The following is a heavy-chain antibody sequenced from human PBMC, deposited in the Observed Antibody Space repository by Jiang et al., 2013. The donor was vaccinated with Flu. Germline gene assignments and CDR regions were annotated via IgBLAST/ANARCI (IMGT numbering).Heavy chain of an antibody. CDR3: AARDSYGSGSYYSG. D-gene: IGHD3-10*01. Sequence: LVESGPEVRKPGTSVKVSCKTSGFPFSTSAIQWVRQARGQRLEWIGRIVVPSGKTSYAQNFQGRVSLTRDMSTSTAYMEMSSLTSEDTAVYYCAARDSYGSGSYYSGWGQGTLVTVSS. V-gene: IGHV1-58*02. CDR1: GFPFSTSA. J-gene: IGHJ4*02. CDR2: IVVPSGKT.